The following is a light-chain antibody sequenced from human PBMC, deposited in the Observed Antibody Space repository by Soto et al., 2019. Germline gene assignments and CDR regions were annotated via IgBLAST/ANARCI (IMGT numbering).Light chain of an antibody. J-gene: IGLJ1*01. Sequence: QSVLTQPASVSGSPGQSITISCTGTSSDIGGYNYVSWYKHHPGKAPKLLIYEVSNRPSGVSHRFSGSKSGKTASLIISGLQSEDEADYYCSSYSVTSTHYVFGSGTKLTVL. CDR2: EVS. CDR3: SSYSVTSTHYV. V-gene: IGLV2-14*01. CDR1: SSDIGGYNY.